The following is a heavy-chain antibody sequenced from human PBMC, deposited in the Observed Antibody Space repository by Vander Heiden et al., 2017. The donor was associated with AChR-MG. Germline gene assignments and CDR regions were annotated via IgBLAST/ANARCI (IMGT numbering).Heavy chain of an antibody. V-gene: IGHV4-38-2*02. CDR1: GYSISSGYY. CDR2: IYHSGST. CDR3: ARDNTAAAGPPFDY. Sequence: QVQLQESGPGLVKPSETLSLTCAVSGYSISSGYYWGWIRQPPGKGLEWIGSIYHSGSTYYNPSLKSRVTISVDTSKNQFSLKLSSVTAADTAVYYCARDNTAAAGPPFDYWGQGTLVTVSS. D-gene: IGHD6-13*01. J-gene: IGHJ4*02.